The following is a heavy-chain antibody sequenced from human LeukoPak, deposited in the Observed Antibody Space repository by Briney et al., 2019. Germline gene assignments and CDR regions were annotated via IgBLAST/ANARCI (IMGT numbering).Heavy chain of an antibody. D-gene: IGHD2-2*01. CDR2: IYYSGNT. CDR1: GAFTSSYF. V-gene: IGHV4-59*08. J-gene: IGHJ6*02. CDR3: ARVQGSISPRRGMDA. Sequence: SETLSVTCTVSGAFTSSYFWSWVRQPPGKGLEWIGYIYYSGNTNYSPSLKSRVTISVDTSKNQFSLKLSSVTAADTAVYYCARVQGSISPRRGMDAGAQGTTITVSS.